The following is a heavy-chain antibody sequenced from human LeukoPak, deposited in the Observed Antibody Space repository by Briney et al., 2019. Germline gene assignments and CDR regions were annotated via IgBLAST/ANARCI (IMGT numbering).Heavy chain of an antibody. V-gene: IGHV3-30*04. CDR2: TSYDGGDK. CDR1: GFTFSTYA. Sequence: GRSLRLSCAASGFTFSTYAIHWVRQAPGKGLEWVAVTSYDGGDKCYADSVKGRFTISRDNSKNTVSLEMNSLRAEDTAVYYCARGGFFDILTGYYQTQYYYPVDVWGRGTTVTVSS. CDR3: ARGGFFDILTGYYQTQYYYPVDV. D-gene: IGHD3-9*01. J-gene: IGHJ6*02.